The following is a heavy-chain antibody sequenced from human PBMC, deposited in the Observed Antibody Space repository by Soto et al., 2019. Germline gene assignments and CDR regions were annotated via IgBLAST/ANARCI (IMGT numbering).Heavy chain of an antibody. V-gene: IGHV3-30*18. Sequence: AGGSLRLSCAASGFTFSGYGMHWVRQAPGKGLEWVAVISYDGSNKYYADSVKGRFTISRDNSKNTLYLQMNSLRAEDTAVYYCAKVSSGWYTYYYCGMDVWGQGTTVTVSS. J-gene: IGHJ6*02. CDR1: GFTFSGYG. CDR2: ISYDGSNK. D-gene: IGHD6-19*01. CDR3: AKVSSGWYTYYYCGMDV.